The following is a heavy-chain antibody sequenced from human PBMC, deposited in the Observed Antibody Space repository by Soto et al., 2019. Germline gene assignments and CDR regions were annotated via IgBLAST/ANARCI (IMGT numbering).Heavy chain of an antibody. V-gene: IGHV3-23*01. CDR2: ISSSGGSR. D-gene: IGHD1-1*01. Sequence: GGSLRLSCAASGFNFNTFAMSWIRQAPGKGLEWVSHISSSGGSRDYADSVRGRFTISRDNSKHVLFLQMNSLRADDTATYSCAKDPPSPWTAKWVDPWGKGTLVTVSS. J-gene: IGHJ5*02. CDR1: GFNFNTFA. CDR3: AKDPPSPWTAKWVDP.